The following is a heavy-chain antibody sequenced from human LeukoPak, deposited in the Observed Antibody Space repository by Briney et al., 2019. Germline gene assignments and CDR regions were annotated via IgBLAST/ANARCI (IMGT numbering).Heavy chain of an antibody. J-gene: IGHJ4*02. CDR3: ARDPPYYSWYVLGDY. Sequence: GGSLRLSCTASGFTLCRYEMNWVPGAPGKSLHSVSHISSSGSTTYYAVSVKGRFTISRDNVNKSLFLQMNSLRSEDSAFYYCARDPPYYSWYVLGDYWGQGILVTVS. CDR2: ISSSGSTT. D-gene: IGHD6-13*01. CDR1: GFTLCRYE. V-gene: IGHV3-48*03.